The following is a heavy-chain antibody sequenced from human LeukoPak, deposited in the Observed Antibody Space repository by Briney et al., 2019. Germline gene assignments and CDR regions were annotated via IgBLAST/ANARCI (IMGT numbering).Heavy chain of an antibody. Sequence: PGGSLRLSCAASGFTFSSYAMHWVRQAPGKGLEWVAVISYDGSNKYYADSVKGRFTISRDNSKNMLYLQMNSLTAEDTAVYYCVRDLGGRSGHWGQGTPVTVSS. CDR2: ISYDGSNK. V-gene: IGHV3-30-3*01. J-gene: IGHJ4*02. CDR3: VRDLGGRSGH. CDR1: GFTFSSYA. D-gene: IGHD1-26*01.